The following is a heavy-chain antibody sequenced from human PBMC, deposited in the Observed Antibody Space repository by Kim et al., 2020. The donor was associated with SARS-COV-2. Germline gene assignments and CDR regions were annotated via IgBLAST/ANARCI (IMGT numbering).Heavy chain of an antibody. CDR2: IYYSGST. V-gene: IGHV4-31*03. D-gene: IGHD4-17*01. Sequence: SETLSLTCTVSGGSISSGGYYWSWIRQHPGKGLEWIGYIYYSGSTYYNPSLKSRVTISVDTSKNQFSLKLSSVTAADTAVYYCARSKDYGDFIFDYWGQGTLVTVSS. CDR1: GGSISSGGYY. CDR3: ARSKDYGDFIFDY. J-gene: IGHJ4*02.